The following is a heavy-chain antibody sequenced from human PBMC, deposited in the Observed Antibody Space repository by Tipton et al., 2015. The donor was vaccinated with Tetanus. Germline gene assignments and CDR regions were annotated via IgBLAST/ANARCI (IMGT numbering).Heavy chain of an antibody. Sequence: TLSLTCTVSGGSMNTRTFYWGWIRLSPGKGLEWIGSIFYSGSTYYNTSLRSRVSISVDTSKNQFSLTLKSVTAADTGVYYCARRRMHPTPRESGDDYWGQGTLVTVSS. J-gene: IGHJ4*02. V-gene: IGHV4-39*01. CDR1: GGSMNTRTFY. CDR2: IFYSGST. CDR3: ARRRMHPTPRESGDDY. D-gene: IGHD3-10*01.